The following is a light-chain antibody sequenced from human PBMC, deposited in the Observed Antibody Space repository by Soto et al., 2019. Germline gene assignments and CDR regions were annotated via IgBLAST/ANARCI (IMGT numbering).Light chain of an antibody. J-gene: IGLJ1*01. CDR2: EVN. CDR1: SSDVGSYNL. V-gene: IGLV2-23*02. CDR3: FSYAGAGTSV. Sequence: QSALTQPASVSGSPGQSITISCAGTSSDVGSYNLVSWFQQHPGKAPKLFIYEVNRRPSGVSDRLSGSKSANTASLTISGLQAEDEADYYCFSYAGAGTSVFGTGTKVTVL.